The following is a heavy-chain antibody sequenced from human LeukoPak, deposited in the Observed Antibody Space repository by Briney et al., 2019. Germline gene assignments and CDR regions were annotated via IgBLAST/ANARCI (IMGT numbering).Heavy chain of an antibody. CDR2: IHPNSGGI. V-gene: IGHV1-2*02. J-gene: IGHJ4*02. CDR1: GYTFTDYY. Sequence: ASVKVSCKASGYTFTDYYMNWVRQAPGQGLEWMGWIHPNSGGIKYAQKFQGRVTMTRDTSISTAYMELSGLTSDDTAVYYCGRKSANRKASEFDYWGQGTLVNVSS. CDR3: GRKSANRKASEFDY. D-gene: IGHD1-14*01.